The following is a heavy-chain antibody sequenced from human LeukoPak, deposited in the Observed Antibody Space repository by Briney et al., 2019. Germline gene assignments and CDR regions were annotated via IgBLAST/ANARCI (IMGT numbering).Heavy chain of an antibody. CDR1: GGSISSSSYY. J-gene: IGHJ6*03. CDR2: IYYSGST. Sequence: SETLSLTCTVSGGSISSSSYYWGWIRQPPGKGLEWIGSIYYSGSTYYNPSLKSRVTISVDTSKNRFSLKLSSVTAADTAVYYCARDFKQDYYYYMDVWGKGTTVTVSS. CDR3: ARDFKQDYYYYMDV. V-gene: IGHV4-39*07.